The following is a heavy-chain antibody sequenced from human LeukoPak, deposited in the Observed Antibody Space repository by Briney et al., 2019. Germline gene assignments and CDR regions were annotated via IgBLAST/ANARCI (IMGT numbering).Heavy chain of an antibody. Sequence: GASVKVSCKASGGTFSSYAISWVRQAPGQGLEWMGRIIPILGIANYAQKFQGRVTITADKSTSTAYMELSSLRSEDTAVYYCARIIAVAGYYFDYWGQGTPVTVSS. D-gene: IGHD6-19*01. J-gene: IGHJ4*02. CDR2: IIPILGIA. CDR3: ARIIAVAGYYFDY. CDR1: GGTFSSYA. V-gene: IGHV1-69*04.